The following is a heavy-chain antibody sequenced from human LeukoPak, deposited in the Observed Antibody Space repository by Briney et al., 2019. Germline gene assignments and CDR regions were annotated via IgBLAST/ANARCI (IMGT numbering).Heavy chain of an antibody. D-gene: IGHD3-22*01. CDR3: ARRIVVVDNWFDP. CDR2: IYYSGST. J-gene: IGHJ5*02. CDR1: GGSISSYH. Sequence: SETLSLTCTVSGGSISSYHWSWIRQPPGKGLEWIGYIYYSGSTNYNPSLKSRVTISVDTSKNQFSLKLSSVTAADTAVYYCARRIVVVDNWFDPWGQGTLVTVSS. V-gene: IGHV4-59*01.